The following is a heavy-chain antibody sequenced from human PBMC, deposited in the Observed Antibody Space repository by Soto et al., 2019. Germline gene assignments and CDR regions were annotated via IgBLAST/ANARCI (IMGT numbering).Heavy chain of an antibody. CDR2: IFPSDSDT. V-gene: IGHV5-51*01. Sequence: GESMKISCRTSGYRFTSYWIAWVRQMPGKGLEWMGIIFPSDSDTRYSPSFQGQVTISADRSTSTVFLQWASLKASDTAVYFCARKDKSGYFNWFDPWGQGTLVTVSS. CDR3: ARKDKSGYFNWFDP. D-gene: IGHD3-22*01. J-gene: IGHJ5*02. CDR1: GYRFTSYW.